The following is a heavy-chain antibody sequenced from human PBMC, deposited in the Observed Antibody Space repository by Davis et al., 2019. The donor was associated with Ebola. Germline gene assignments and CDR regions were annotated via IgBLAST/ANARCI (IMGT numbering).Heavy chain of an antibody. V-gene: IGHV3-30-3*01. CDR3: ARDYGMDV. Sequence: GESLKISCAASGFTFSSYAKDWVRQAPGKGLEWVAVISYDGSNKYYADSVKGRFTFSRDNAKKSLFLQMSSLRDEDTAVYFCARDYGMDVWGQGTTVTVSS. CDR1: GFTFSSYA. CDR2: ISYDGSNK. J-gene: IGHJ6*02.